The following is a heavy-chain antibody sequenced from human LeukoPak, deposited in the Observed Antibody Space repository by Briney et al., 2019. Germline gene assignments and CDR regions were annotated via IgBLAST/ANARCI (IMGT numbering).Heavy chain of an antibody. D-gene: IGHD3-22*01. CDR3: ATDSSGYYPRGPYY. J-gene: IGHJ4*02. CDR2: TSSSDAGT. Sequence: GGSLRLSCAASGFTLSTYAMSWVRQTPGKGLEWVAATSSSDAGTYHADSVKGRFTISRDNAKNSLYLQMNSLRAEDTAVYYCATDSSGYYPRGPYYWGQGTLVTVSS. CDR1: GFTLSTYA. V-gene: IGHV3-21*01.